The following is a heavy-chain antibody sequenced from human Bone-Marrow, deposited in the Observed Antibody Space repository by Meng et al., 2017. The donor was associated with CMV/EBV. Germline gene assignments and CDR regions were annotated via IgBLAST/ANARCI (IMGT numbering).Heavy chain of an antibody. D-gene: IGHD1-26*01. Sequence: SVKVTCYASGGTFSKYAISWVRQAPGQGFEWMGGIIPILGITTYAQKLQGRVTITADKSTSTAYMELSSLRSEDTAIYYCAREGWEDEYLPFEYWGQGTLVTVSS. J-gene: IGHJ4*02. CDR2: IIPILGIT. CDR3: AREGWEDEYLPFEY. V-gene: IGHV1-69*10. CDR1: GGTFSKYA.